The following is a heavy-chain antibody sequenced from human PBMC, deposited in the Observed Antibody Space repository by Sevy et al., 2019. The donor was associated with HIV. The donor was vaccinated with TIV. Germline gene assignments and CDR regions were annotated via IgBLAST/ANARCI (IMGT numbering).Heavy chain of an antibody. Sequence: SLRLSCEASGFTFRNYDMSWVRQAPGKGLEWVSGILDNGGGTYYADSVKGRFTISRDNSKNRMFLEMNSLGAEDTAVYFCAKSQLPHAFDIWGQGTMVTVSS. V-gene: IGHV3-23*01. CDR2: ILDNGGGT. D-gene: IGHD2-2*01. CDR1: GFTFRNYD. J-gene: IGHJ3*02. CDR3: AKSQLPHAFDI.